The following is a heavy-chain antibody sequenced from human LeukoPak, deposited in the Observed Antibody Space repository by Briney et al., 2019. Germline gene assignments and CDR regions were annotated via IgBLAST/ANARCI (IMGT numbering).Heavy chain of an antibody. V-gene: IGHV4-61*01. Sequence: SETLSLTCTVSGGSVSSGSYYWSWIRQPPGKGLEWIGYIYYSGSTNYNPSLKSRVTISVDTSKNQFSLKLSSVTAADTAVYYCARVLGGYNYFDYWGQGTLVTVSS. CDR3: ARVLGGYNYFDY. CDR1: GGSVSSGSYY. J-gene: IGHJ4*02. CDR2: IYYSGST. D-gene: IGHD5-24*01.